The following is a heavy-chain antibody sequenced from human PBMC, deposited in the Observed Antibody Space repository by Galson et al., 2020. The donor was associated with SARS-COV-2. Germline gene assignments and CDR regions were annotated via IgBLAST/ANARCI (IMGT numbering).Heavy chain of an antibody. Sequence: NSGGSLRLSRPASALTLSSYRMNWVRQAPEKGLEWVASTSSSISHTNYAASGTGRFTISRDNAKNSLYLRMNSLRAEDTAMYYCARDSQFLEWLLDYYYYYMDVWGKGTTVTVSS. CDR1: ALTLSSYR. D-gene: IGHD3-3*01. CDR2: TSSSISHT. J-gene: IGHJ6*03. CDR3: ARDSQFLEWLLDYYYYYMDV. V-gene: IGHV3-21*01.